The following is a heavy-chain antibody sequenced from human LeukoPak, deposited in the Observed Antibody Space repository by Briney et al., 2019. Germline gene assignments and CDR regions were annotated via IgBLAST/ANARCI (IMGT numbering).Heavy chain of an antibody. CDR3: ARHSLLAGFYFDY. Sequence: PSETLSLTCTVSGGSISSSSYYWGWIRQPPGKGLEWIGSIYYSGSTYYNPSLKSRVTISVDTSKNQFSLNLSSVTAADTAVYYCARHSLLAGFYFDYWGQGTLVTVSS. CDR2: IYYSGST. D-gene: IGHD2-15*01. CDR1: GGSISSSSYY. J-gene: IGHJ4*02. V-gene: IGHV4-39*01.